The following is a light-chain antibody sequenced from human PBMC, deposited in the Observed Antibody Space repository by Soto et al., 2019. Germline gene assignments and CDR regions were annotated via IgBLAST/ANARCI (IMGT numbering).Light chain of an antibody. CDR2: GAS. CDR1: QSVSSSY. V-gene: IGKV3-20*01. J-gene: IGKJ5*01. Sequence: EFVLTQSPGTLSLSPGERATLSCRASQSVSSSYLAWYQQKPGQAPRLLINGASSRATGIPDRFSGSGSGTDFTLFISRLEPEDFAVYYCQQYGTSPPSTFGQGTRLEIK. CDR3: QQYGTSPPST.